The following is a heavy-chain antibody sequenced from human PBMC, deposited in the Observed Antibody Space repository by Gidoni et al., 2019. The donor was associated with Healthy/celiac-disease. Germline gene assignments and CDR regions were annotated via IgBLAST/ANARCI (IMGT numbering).Heavy chain of an antibody. J-gene: IGHJ6*02. CDR3: AKDTLVGRRGEFGGPAYYGFWYYYGMDI. V-gene: IGHV3-9*01. D-gene: IGHD3-3*01. CDR2: ISWNSGSI. Sequence: EVQLVESGGGLVQPGRSLRLSCAASGFTFDDYAMPWVRHAPGKGLEWVSGISWNSGSIGDADSVKGRFTISRDNAKNSLYLQMNSLRAEDTALYYCAKDTLVGRRGEFGGPAYYGFWYYYGMDIWGQGTTVTVSS. CDR1: GFTFDDYA.